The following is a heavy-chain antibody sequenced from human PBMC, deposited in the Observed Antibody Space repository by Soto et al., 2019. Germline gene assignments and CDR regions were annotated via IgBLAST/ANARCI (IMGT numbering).Heavy chain of an antibody. V-gene: IGHV3-23*01. CDR2: ISGSGGST. CDR1: GFTFSSYA. J-gene: IGHJ6*02. Sequence: EVQLLESGGGLVQPGGSLRLSCAASGFTFSSYAMSWVRQAPGKGLEWVSAISGSGGSTYYADSVKGRFTISRDNSKNTLYLQMNSLRAEDTAVYYCAKERGKGYSSSWYYYYYGMDVWGQGTTVTVSS. D-gene: IGHD6-13*01. CDR3: AKERGKGYSSSWYYYYYGMDV.